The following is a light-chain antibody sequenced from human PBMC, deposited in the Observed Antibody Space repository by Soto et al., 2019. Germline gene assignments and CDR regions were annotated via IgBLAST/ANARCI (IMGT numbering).Light chain of an antibody. CDR2: SNA. CDR3: QSYDSSLSSYV. J-gene: IGLJ1*01. V-gene: IGLV1-40*01. Sequence: QSVLTQPPWVSEAPGQRVTISCTGTSSDIGAGHDVHWYQQLPGAAPKLLIYSNAIRPSGVPDRFSGSKSGTSASLAITGLRAEDEADYYCQSYDSSLSSYVFGTGTKVTVL. CDR1: SSDIGAGHD.